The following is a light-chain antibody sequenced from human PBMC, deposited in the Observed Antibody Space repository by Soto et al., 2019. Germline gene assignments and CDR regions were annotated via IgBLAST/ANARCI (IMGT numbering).Light chain of an antibody. J-gene: IGKJ4*01. CDR3: QQSYSAHT. Sequence: DIQMTQSPSSLSASVGDRVTITCRASQSISSFLSWYQQKPGKAPNLLNYSASTLQSGVPSRFSGSGSGTHFTLTISSLQPEDSATYYCQQSYSAHTFGGGTKVEIK. V-gene: IGKV1-39*01. CDR1: QSISSF. CDR2: SAS.